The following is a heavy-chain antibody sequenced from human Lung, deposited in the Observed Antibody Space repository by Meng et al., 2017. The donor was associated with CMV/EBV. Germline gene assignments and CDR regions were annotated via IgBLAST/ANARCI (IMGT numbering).Heavy chain of an antibody. CDR2: IHARGHIV. CDR1: GFIFSAYE. V-gene: IGHV3-48*03. Sequence: GGPLRLXCAASGFIFSAYEIIWVRQAPGKGLEWVSYIHARGHIVHYADFVNGRFTISRDSAKNSVDLQMSSLRVEDTAVYYCARRLPYYGMDVWAQGTTV. J-gene: IGHJ6*01. CDR3: ARRLPYYGMDV.